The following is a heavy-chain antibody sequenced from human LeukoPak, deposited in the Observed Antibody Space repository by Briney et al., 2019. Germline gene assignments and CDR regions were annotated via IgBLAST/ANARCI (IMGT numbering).Heavy chain of an antibody. D-gene: IGHD4-17*01. CDR2: IYYSGSS. V-gene: IGHV4-39*01. Sequence: SETLSLTCTVSGASISSSTYYWGWIRQPPGKGLEWIGSIYYSGSSYSNPSLKSRVTISVDTSKNQFSLRLSSVTAADTAVYYCAIKDYGDYEAFDFWGQGTLVTVSS. J-gene: IGHJ4*02. CDR1: GASISSSTYY. CDR3: AIKDYGDYEAFDF.